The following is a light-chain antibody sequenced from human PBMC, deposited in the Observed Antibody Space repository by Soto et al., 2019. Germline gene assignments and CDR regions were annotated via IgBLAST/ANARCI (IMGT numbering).Light chain of an antibody. CDR3: SSYAGRTLYV. V-gene: IGLV2-11*01. CDR1: SSDVDNYNN. Sequence: QSALTQPRSVSGSPGQSVTISCTRTSSDVDNYNNVSWYQQHPGKAPKLLIYDVNKRPSGVPYRFSGSKSGNTASLTISGLQAGDEADYYCSSYAGRTLYVFGTGTKVTV. J-gene: IGLJ1*01. CDR2: DVN.